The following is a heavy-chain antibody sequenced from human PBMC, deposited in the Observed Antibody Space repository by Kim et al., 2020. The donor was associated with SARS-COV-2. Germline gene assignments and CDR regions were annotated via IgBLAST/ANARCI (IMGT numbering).Heavy chain of an antibody. Sequence: SETLSLTCTVSGYSISSGYYWGWIRQPPGKGLEWIGSIYHSGSTYYNPSLKSRVTISVDTSKNQFSLKLSSVIAADTAVYYCAREFVAGPYYFDYWGQGT. CDR3: AREFVAGPYYFDY. V-gene: IGHV4-38-2*02. D-gene: IGHD6-19*01. CDR2: IYHSGST. CDR1: GYSISSGYY. J-gene: IGHJ4*02.